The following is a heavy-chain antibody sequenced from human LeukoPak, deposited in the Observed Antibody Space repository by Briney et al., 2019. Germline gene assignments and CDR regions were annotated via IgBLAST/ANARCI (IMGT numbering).Heavy chain of an antibody. CDR2: ITSDSRGI. CDR1: GFTYSHYG. Sequence: TGGTLRLSCVASGFTYSHYGMNWVRQAPGKGLEWVSGITSDSRGIYYADSVKGRFTIYRDNSKNTLYLQMNSLRAEDTAVYYCARDTYYMDVWGKGTTVTISS. V-gene: IGHV3-23*01. J-gene: IGHJ6*03. CDR3: ARDTYYMDV.